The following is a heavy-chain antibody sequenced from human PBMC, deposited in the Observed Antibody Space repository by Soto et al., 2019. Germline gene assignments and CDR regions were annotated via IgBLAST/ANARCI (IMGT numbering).Heavy chain of an antibody. J-gene: IGHJ4*02. V-gene: IGHV3-48*01. CDR1: GFTFSSSP. CDR3: AREPFNGWYVKIFDI. CDR2: IGATTNTI. D-gene: IGHD6-19*01. Sequence: EVQLVESGGGLVQPGGSLRLSCEASGFTFSSSPMHWVRQAPGRGLEWVSYIGATTNTIHYADSVRGRFIISRDNARNSLYLQMSSLRVDDTAVYFCAREPFNGWYVKIFDIWGQGALVTVSS.